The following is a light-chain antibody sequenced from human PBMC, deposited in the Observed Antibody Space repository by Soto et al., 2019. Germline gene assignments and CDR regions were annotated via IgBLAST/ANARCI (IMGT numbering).Light chain of an antibody. Sequence: QSVVTHPPSASGSTGQSVTICFTGTSRDGGGYNYVSWYQQHPGKAPKLMIYEVSKRPSGVPDRFSGSKSGNTASLTVSGLQAEDEADYYCSSYAGSNTSFSVLGTSPKLTVL. CDR2: EVS. V-gene: IGLV2-8*01. CDR3: SSYAGSNTSFSV. CDR1: SRDGGGYNY. J-gene: IGLJ1*01.